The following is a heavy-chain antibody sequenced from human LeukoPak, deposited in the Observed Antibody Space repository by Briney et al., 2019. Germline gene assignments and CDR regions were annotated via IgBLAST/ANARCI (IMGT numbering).Heavy chain of an antibody. CDR3: AKVWSDSNGWFHFDC. V-gene: IGHV3-53*01. CDR1: GFTVSSNC. Sequence: PGGSLRLSCAASGFTVSSNCMSWVRQAPGKGLEWVSLISSVDSTNYADSVRGRFTISRDNFKNTLYLQMNSLTVEDTAIYYCAKVWSDSNGWFHFDCWGQGTLVTVSS. J-gene: IGHJ4*02. CDR2: ISSVDST. D-gene: IGHD5-18*01.